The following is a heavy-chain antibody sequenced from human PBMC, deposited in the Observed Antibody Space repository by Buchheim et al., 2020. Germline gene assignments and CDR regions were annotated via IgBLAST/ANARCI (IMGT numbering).Heavy chain of an antibody. V-gene: IGHV4-31*03. D-gene: IGHD2-2*02. Sequence: QVQLQESGPGLVKPSQTLSLTCTVSGGSISSGGYYWSWIRQHPGKGLEWIGYIYYSGSTYYNPSLKSRVTISVDTSKNQFSLKLSSVTAADTAVYYCAREGRYCSSTCCYTKQPNWFDPWGQGTL. CDR3: AREGRYCSSTCCYTKQPNWFDP. CDR2: IYYSGST. CDR1: GGSISSGGYY. J-gene: IGHJ5*02.